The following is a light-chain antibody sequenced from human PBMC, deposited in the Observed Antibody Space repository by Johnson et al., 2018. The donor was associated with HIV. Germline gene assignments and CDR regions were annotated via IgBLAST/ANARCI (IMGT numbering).Light chain of an antibody. V-gene: IGLV1-51*02. CDR3: GTWDSSLSAYV. J-gene: IGLJ1*01. Sequence: VLTQPPSVSAAPGQKVTISCSGSSSNIGNNYVSWYQQLPGTAPKLLIYENNKRPSGIPDRFSVYKSGTSATLGITGLQTGDEADYYCGTWDSSLSAYVFGTGTKVTVL. CDR2: ENN. CDR1: SSNIGNNY.